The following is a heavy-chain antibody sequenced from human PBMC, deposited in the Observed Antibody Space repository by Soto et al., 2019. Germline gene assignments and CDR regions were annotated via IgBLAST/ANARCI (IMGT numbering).Heavy chain of an antibody. V-gene: IGHV3-21*01. J-gene: IGHJ4*02. CDR3: AREVEYPSAFGISSSFDY. CDR2: ISISSSYI. Sequence: GGSLRLSCAASGFTFSSYSMDWVRQAPGKGLEWVSSISISSSYIYYADSVKGRFTISRDNAKNSLYLQMNSLRAEDTAVYYCAREVEYPSAFGISSSFDYWGEGTLVTVSS. D-gene: IGHD3-10*01. CDR1: GFTFSSYS.